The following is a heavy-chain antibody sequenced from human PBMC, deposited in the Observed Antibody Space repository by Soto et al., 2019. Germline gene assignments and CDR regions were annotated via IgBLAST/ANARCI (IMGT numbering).Heavy chain of an antibody. J-gene: IGHJ4*02. CDR1: GYTFTGYY. CDR2: IIPIFGTA. Sequence: TSVEVSCKASGYTFTGYYMHWVRQATGQGLEWMGGIIPIFGTANYAQKFQGGVTITTDESTSTAYMELSSLRSEDTAVYYCARGIHRKVPVGYFDYWGQGTLVTVSS. V-gene: IGHV1-69*05. D-gene: IGHD1-26*01. CDR3: ARGIHRKVPVGYFDY.